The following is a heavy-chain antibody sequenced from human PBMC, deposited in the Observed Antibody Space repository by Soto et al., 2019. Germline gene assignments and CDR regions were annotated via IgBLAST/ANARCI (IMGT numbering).Heavy chain of an antibody. Sequence: SETLSLTCTFSCGSINTFYWSWVRQPAGKGLEWIGRIFSSGSTSFNPSLESRVAMSVDTSKNHFSLNLSSVTAADMAVYYCAREGSYSAYNFAHGIQLCSFDFWGQGALVTVSS. J-gene: IGHJ4*02. D-gene: IGHD5-12*01. V-gene: IGHV4-4*07. CDR2: IFSSGST. CDR3: AREGSYSAYNFAHGIQLCSFDF. CDR1: CGSINTFY.